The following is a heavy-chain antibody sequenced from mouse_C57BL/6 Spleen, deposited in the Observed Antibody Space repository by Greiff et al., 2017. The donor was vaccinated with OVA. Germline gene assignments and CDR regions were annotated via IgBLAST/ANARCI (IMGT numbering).Heavy chain of an antibody. CDR1: GYAFTNYL. CDR3: ARTATEGDYYAMDY. V-gene: IGHV1-54*01. CDR2: INPGSGGT. J-gene: IGHJ4*01. D-gene: IGHD1-2*01. Sequence: QVQLQQSGAELVRPGTSVKVSCKASGYAFTNYLIEWVKQRPGQGLEWIGVINPGSGGTNYNEKFKGKATLTADKSSSTAYMQLSSLTSEDSAVYFCARTATEGDYYAMDYWGQGTSVTVSS.